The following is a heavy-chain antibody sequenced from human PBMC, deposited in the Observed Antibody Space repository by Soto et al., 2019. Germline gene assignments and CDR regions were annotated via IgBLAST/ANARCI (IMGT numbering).Heavy chain of an antibody. Sequence: TSETLSLSCAVSGYSISGRYCWCWIRQPPGKGLEWIGYIYYSGNTYFNSSLTSRVTISLDTSKNQFSLTLSSVNAADTAVYYCAREGYDSSGLDYWGQGTLVTVSS. CDR2: IYYSGNT. D-gene: IGHD3-22*01. V-gene: IGHV4-30-2*05. CDR1: GYSISGRYC. J-gene: IGHJ4*02. CDR3: AREGYDSSGLDY.